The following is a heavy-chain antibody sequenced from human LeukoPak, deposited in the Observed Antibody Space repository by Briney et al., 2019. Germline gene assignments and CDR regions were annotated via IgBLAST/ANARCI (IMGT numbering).Heavy chain of an antibody. V-gene: IGHV1-2*04. J-gene: IGHJ3*02. Sequence: ASVKVSCKASGYTFTGYYMHWVRQAPGQGLEWMGWINPTSGGTNYAQKFQGWVTMTRDTSISTAYMELSRLRSDDTAVYYCARVSGEYYYGSGSYYSAFDIWGQGTMVTVSS. CDR2: INPTSGGT. D-gene: IGHD3-10*01. CDR1: GYTFTGYY. CDR3: ARVSGEYYYGSGSYYSAFDI.